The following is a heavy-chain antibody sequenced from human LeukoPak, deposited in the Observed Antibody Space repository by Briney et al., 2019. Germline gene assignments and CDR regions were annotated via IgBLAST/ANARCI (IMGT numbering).Heavy chain of an antibody. D-gene: IGHD2-15*01. J-gene: IGHJ5*02. V-gene: IGHV3-7*01. Sequence: GSLRLSCGASGFAFSSYWMTWLRQAPGKGLEFVANIEPAGSATYYADSVKGRFTISRDNTKNLLCLQMNSLTAEDSAVYHCGRFGYVSAVDTWGQGALVTVSS. CDR2: IEPAGSAT. CDR3: GRFGYVSAVDT. CDR1: GFAFSSYW.